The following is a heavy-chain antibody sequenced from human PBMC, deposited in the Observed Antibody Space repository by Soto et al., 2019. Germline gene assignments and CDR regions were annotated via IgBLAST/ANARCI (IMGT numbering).Heavy chain of an antibody. CDR2: IKQDGSEK. V-gene: IGHV3-7*01. CDR3: AKDDRYCSGRSCYSNYYYGMDV. J-gene: IGHJ6*02. Sequence: EVQLVESGGGLVQPGGSLRLSCAASGFTFSSYWMSWVRQAPGKGLEWVANIKQDGSEKYYVDSVKGRFTISRDNAKNSLYLQMNSLRAEDTAVYYCAKDDRYCSGRSCYSNYYYGMDVWGQGTTVTVSS. D-gene: IGHD2-15*01. CDR1: GFTFSSYW.